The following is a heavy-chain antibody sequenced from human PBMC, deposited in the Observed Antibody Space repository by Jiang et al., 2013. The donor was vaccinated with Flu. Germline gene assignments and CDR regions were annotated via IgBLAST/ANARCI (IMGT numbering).Heavy chain of an antibody. D-gene: IGHD1-26*01. J-gene: IGHJ5*02. CDR2: ISYDGSNK. CDR1: GFTFSSYG. CDR3: AKDPSGVVTVGVSGGNWFDP. V-gene: IGHV3-30*18. Sequence: VQLVESGGGVVQPGRSLRLSCAASGFTFSSYGMHWVRQAPGKGLEWVAVISYDGSNKYYADSVKGRFTISRDNSKNTLYLQMNSLRAEDTAVYYCAKDPSGVVTVGVSGGNWFDPWGQGTLVTVSS.